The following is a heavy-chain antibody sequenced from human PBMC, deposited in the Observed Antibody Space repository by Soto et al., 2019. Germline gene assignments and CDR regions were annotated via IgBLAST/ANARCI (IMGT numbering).Heavy chain of an antibody. CDR3: AGADYDFWRLRYSFDY. D-gene: IGHD3-3*01. Sequence: SVKVSCKASGGTLSSYAISWVRQAPGQGLEWMGGIIPIFGTANYAQKFQGRVTITADESTSTAYMELSSLRSEDTAVYYCAGADYDFWRLRYSFDYWARGTMVTVSS. V-gene: IGHV1-69*13. CDR1: GGTLSSYA. J-gene: IGHJ4*02. CDR2: IIPIFGTA.